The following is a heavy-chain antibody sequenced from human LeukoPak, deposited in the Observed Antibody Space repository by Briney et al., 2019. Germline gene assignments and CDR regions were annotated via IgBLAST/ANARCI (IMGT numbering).Heavy chain of an antibody. D-gene: IGHD3-22*01. V-gene: IGHV3-21*01. CDR1: GFTFSSYT. CDR2: ISSRSSYI. CDR3: ASGYYYDSSGYFDY. Sequence: GGSLRLSCAASGFTFSSYTMNWVRQAPGKGLEWVSSISSRSSYIYYADSVKGRFTISRDNAKNSLYLQMNSLRAEDTAVYYCASGYYYDSSGYFDYWGQGTLVTVSS. J-gene: IGHJ4*02.